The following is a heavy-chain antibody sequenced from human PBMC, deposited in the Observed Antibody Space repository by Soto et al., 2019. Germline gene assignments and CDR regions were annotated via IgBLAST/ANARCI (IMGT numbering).Heavy chain of an antibody. CDR3: ARDIPLRFLEWLPSGKGDV. J-gene: IGHJ6*02. V-gene: IGHV3-23*01. CDR2: ISGSGGST. Sequence: EVQLLESGGGLVQPGGSLRLSCAASGFTFSSYAMSWVRQAPGKGLEWVSAISGSGGSTYYADSVKVRFTISRDNSKNTLYLQMNSLRAEDTAVYYCARDIPLRFLEWLPSGKGDVWGQGTTVTVSS. CDR1: GFTFSSYA. D-gene: IGHD3-3*01.